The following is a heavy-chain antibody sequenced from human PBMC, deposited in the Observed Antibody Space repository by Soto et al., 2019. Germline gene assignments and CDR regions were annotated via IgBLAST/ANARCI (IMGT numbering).Heavy chain of an antibody. J-gene: IGHJ4*02. D-gene: IGHD5-12*01. V-gene: IGHV4-59*01. CDR2: IYYSGST. CDR1: GGSISSYY. CDR3: ARDLEDGYNWYYFDY. Sequence: LSLTCTVSGGSISSYYWSWIRQPPGKGLEWIGYIYYSGSTNYNPSLKSRVTISVDTSKNQFSLKLSSVTAADTAVYYCARDLEDGYNWYYFDYWGQGTLVTVSS.